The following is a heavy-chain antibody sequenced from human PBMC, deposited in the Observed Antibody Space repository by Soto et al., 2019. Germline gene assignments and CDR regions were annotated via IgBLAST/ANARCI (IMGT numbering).Heavy chain of an antibody. CDR3: ARDLRFLERLPRSSYYYYGMDV. Sequence: QVQLVQSGAEVKKPGASVKVSCKASGYTFTSYGISWVRQAPGQGLEWMGWISAYNGNTNYAQKLQGRVTMTTDTSTSTAYMELRSLRSDDTAVYYCARDLRFLERLPRSSYYYYGMDVWGQGTTVTVSS. CDR1: GYTFTSYG. CDR2: ISAYNGNT. D-gene: IGHD3-3*01. J-gene: IGHJ6*02. V-gene: IGHV1-18*01.